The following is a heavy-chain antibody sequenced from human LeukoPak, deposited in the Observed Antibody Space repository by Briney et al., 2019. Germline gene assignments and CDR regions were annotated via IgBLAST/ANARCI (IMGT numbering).Heavy chain of an antibody. J-gene: IGHJ6*03. D-gene: IGHD6-19*01. CDR2: IYHSGST. CDR1: GYSISSGYY. V-gene: IGHV4-38-2*01. Sequence: PSETLSLTCAVSGYSISSGYYWGWIRQPPRKGLEWIGSIYHSGSTYYNPSLKSRVTISVDTSKNQFSLKLSSVTAADTAVYYCARAVAVASYYYYTDVWGKGTTVTVSS. CDR3: ARAVAVASYYYYTDV.